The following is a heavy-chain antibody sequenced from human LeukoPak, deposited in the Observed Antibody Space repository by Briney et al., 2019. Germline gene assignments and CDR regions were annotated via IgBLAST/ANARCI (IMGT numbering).Heavy chain of an antibody. D-gene: IGHD3-3*01. CDR2: IYYSGST. CDR3: ARAQAYYDFWSGYSGCNYGMDV. J-gene: IGHJ6*02. V-gene: IGHV4-59*01. CDR1: SGSINTYY. Sequence: SETPSLTCTVSSGSINTYYWSWIRQPPGKGLEWIGYIYYSGSTNYNPSLESRVTISVDTSKNQFSLKLSSVTAADTAVYYCARAQAYYDFWSGYSGCNYGMDVWGQGTTVTVSS.